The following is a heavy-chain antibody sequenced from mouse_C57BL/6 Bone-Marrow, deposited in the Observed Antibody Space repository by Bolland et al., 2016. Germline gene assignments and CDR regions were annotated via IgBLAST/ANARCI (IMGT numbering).Heavy chain of an antibody. V-gene: IGHV2-6-1*01. Sequence: TTYNSALKSRLSISKDNSKSQVFLKMNSLQTDDTAMYYCARHGEFPDYFDYWGQGTT. J-gene: IGHJ2*01. CDR3: ARHGEFPDYFDY. CDR2: T.